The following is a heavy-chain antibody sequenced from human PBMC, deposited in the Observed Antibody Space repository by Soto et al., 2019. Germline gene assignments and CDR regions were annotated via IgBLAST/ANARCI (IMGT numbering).Heavy chain of an antibody. Sequence: GGSLSLSCAASGFIFSSFGMHWVRQAPGTGLEWVAHIWYDGSNTYYADSVKGRFTISRDNSRNTLYLQMNSLRAEDTAVYHCVRDLLGSGGHFDYWGQGTPVTVSS. CDR3: VRDLLGSGGHFDY. J-gene: IGHJ4*02. V-gene: IGHV3-33*01. D-gene: IGHD7-27*01. CDR2: IWYDGSNT. CDR1: GFIFSSFG.